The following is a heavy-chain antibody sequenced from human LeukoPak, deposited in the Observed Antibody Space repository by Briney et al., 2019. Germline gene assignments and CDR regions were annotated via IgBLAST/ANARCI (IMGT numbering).Heavy chain of an antibody. CDR2: IYYSGST. D-gene: IGHD5-24*01. CDR1: GGSISSYY. CDR3: ARDRDGYLYYFDY. Sequence: RSSETLSLTCTVSGGSISSYYWSWIRQPPGKGLEWIGYIYYSGSTNYNPSLKSRVTISVDTSKNQFSLKLSSVTAADTAVYYCARDRDGYLYYFDYWGQGTLATVSS. V-gene: IGHV4-59*01. J-gene: IGHJ4*02.